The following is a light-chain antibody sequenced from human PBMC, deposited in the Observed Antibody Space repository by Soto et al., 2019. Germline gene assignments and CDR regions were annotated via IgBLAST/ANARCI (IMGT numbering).Light chain of an antibody. V-gene: IGLV1-44*01. CDR2: YNN. CDR1: SSNIGSNI. CDR3: ATWDDSLNGVV. J-gene: IGLJ2*01. Sequence: QLVLTQPPSASGTPGQRVTISCSGSSSNIGSNIVNWYRQLPGTAPKPLIYYNNQRPSGVPGRFSGSKSGTSASLAISGLQSEDEADYYCATWDDSLNGVVFGGGTKLTVL.